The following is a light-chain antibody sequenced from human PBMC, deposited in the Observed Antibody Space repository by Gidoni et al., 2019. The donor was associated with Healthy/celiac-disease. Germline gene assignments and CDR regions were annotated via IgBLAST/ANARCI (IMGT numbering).Light chain of an antibody. Sequence: DIVMTQSPDSLAVSLGERATINCKSSQSVLYSSNNKNYLAWYQQKPGQPPKLLIYGASTREPGVPDRFSGSGSGTDFTLTISSLQAEDVAVYYCQQYYSTPFTFGPGTKVDIK. CDR2: GAS. CDR1: QSVLYSSNNKNY. CDR3: QQYYSTPFT. J-gene: IGKJ3*01. V-gene: IGKV4-1*01.